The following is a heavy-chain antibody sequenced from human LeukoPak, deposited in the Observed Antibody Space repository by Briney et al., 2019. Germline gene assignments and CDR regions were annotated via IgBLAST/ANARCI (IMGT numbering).Heavy chain of an antibody. Sequence: PGGSLRLSCAASGFTFSRDSMNWVRQAPGKGLEWVSYISSSSSTIYYADSVKGRFTISRDNSKNTLYLQMNSLRAEDTAVYYCAKDISGWYGSFAFDIWGQGAMVTVSS. V-gene: IGHV3-48*01. J-gene: IGHJ3*02. CDR3: AKDISGWYGSFAFDI. CDR1: GFTFSRDS. CDR2: ISSSSSTI. D-gene: IGHD6-19*01.